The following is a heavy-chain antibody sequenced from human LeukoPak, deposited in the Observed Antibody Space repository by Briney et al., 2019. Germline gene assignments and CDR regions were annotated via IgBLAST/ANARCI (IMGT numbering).Heavy chain of an antibody. V-gene: IGHV4-61*02. CDR3: ARDMGGPHYDILAGYYRAPYNWFDP. J-gene: IGHJ5*02. CDR2: IYTSGST. Sequence: SQTLSLTCTVSGGSISSGSYYWSWIRQPAGKGLEWIGRIYTSGSTNYNPSLKSRVTISVDTSKNQFSLKLSSVTAADTAVYYCARDMGGPHYDILAGYYRAPYNWFDPWGQGTLVTVSS. D-gene: IGHD3-9*01. CDR1: GGSISSGSYY.